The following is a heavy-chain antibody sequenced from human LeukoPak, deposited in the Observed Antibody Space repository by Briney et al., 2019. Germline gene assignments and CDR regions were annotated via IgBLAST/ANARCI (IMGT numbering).Heavy chain of an antibody. V-gene: IGHV3-74*01. CDR3: VRMFSGPLDY. Sequence: GGSLRLSCAASGSTFSSSWMHWVRQAPGKGLVWVSRINPDGTSTSYADSVKGRFTISRDDAKNTLYLQMNSLRAEDTAVYYCVRMFSGPLDYWGQGTLVTVS. D-gene: IGHD3-10*02. J-gene: IGHJ4*02. CDR1: GSTFSSSW. CDR2: INPDGTST.